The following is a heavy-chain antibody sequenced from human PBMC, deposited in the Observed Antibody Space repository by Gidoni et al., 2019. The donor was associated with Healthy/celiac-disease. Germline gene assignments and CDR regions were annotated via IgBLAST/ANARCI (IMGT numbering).Heavy chain of an antibody. V-gene: IGHV6-1*01. CDR1: GDSVSSNSAA. Sequence: QVQLQQSGPGLVKPSQTLSLTCAISGDSVSSNSAAWNWIRQSPSRGLEWLGRTYYRSKWYNDYAVSVKSRITINPDTSKNQFSLQLNSVTPEDTAVYYCARTVDYYDSSGYYYFDYWGQGTLVTVSS. CDR3: ARTVDYYDSSGYYYFDY. CDR2: TYYRSKWYN. J-gene: IGHJ4*02. D-gene: IGHD3-22*01.